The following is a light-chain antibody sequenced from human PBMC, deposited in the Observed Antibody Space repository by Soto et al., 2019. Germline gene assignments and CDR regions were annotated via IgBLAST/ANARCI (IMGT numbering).Light chain of an antibody. CDR1: QSINVY. CDR3: QQTDSTPKT. CDR2: GAS. Sequence: DIQMTQSPSSLSASVGDRVTITCRASQSINVYLHWYRQKPGKPPNLLIYGASSLQSGVPSRFSGGGSGTDFTLTISSLQPEDVGTYYCQQTDSTPKTFGGGTKVDIK. V-gene: IGKV1-39*01. J-gene: IGKJ4*01.